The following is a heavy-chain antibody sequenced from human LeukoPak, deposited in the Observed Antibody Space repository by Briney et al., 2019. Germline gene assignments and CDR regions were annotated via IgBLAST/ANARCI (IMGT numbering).Heavy chain of an antibody. CDR3: ARHRLEVDFFDY. CDR1: ENSFTTSW. Sequence: GESLKISCKASENSFTTSWIGWVRQMPGRGLEWMGIIYPGDSDTRYSPSFQGQVTISADKSISTAYLQWSSLKASDTAMYYCARHRLEVDFFDYWGQGTVVTVSS. CDR2: IYPGDSDT. V-gene: IGHV5-51*01. D-gene: IGHD2-15*01. J-gene: IGHJ4*02.